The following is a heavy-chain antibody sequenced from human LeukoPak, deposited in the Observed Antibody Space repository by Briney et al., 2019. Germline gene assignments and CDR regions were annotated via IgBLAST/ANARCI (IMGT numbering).Heavy chain of an antibody. CDR3: ARAHCSSTSCKWGGYNWFDP. D-gene: IGHD2-2*01. Sequence: VASVKVSCKASGYTFTSYYMHWARQAPGQGLEWMGIINPSGGSTSYAQKFQGRVTMTRDMSTSTVYMELSSLRSEDTAVYYCARAHCSSTSCKWGGYNWFDPWGQGTLVTVSS. J-gene: IGHJ5*02. CDR2: INPSGGST. V-gene: IGHV1-46*01. CDR1: GYTFTSYY.